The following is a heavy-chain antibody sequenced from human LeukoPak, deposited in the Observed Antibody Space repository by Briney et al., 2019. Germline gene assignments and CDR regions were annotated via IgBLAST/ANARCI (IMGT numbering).Heavy chain of an antibody. Sequence: SETLSLTCTVSGGSISSSSYYWGWIRQPPGKGLEWIGSIYYSGSTYYNPSLKSRVTISVDTSKNQFSLKLSSVTAADTAVYYCARQARIFGVVNYLGFDPWGQGTLVTVSS. CDR3: ARQARIFGVVNYLGFDP. D-gene: IGHD3-3*01. V-gene: IGHV4-39*01. CDR2: IYYSGST. J-gene: IGHJ5*02. CDR1: GGSISSSSYY.